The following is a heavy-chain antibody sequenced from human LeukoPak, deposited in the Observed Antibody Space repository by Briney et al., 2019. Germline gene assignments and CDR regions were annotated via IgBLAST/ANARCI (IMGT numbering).Heavy chain of an antibody. Sequence: ASVKVSCKASGYTFTSYHIHWVRQAPGQGLEWVGTIHFSSVSTHYAQKFQGRVTMTGDTSTSTVYMELSSLRSDDTAVYFCARERDATYYFDYWGQGTLVTVSS. J-gene: IGHJ4*02. D-gene: IGHD2-21*01. CDR2: IHFSSVST. CDR3: ARERDATYYFDY. CDR1: GYTFTSYH. V-gene: IGHV1-46*01.